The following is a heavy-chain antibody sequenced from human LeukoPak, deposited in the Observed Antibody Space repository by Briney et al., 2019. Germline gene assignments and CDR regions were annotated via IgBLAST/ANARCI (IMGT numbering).Heavy chain of an antibody. D-gene: IGHD6-13*01. J-gene: IGHJ4*02. CDR2: IYYSGST. Sequence: KPSETLSLTCTLSGGSISSSSYYWGWIRQPPGKGLEWIVSIYYSGSTYYNPSLKSRVTISVDTSKNQFSLKLSSVTAADTAVYYSARAIAAAFDYWGQGTLVTVSS. CDR1: GGSISSSSYY. V-gene: IGHV4-39*01. CDR3: ARAIAAAFDY.